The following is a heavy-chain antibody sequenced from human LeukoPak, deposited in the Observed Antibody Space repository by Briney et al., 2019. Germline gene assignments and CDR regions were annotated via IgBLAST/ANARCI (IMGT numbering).Heavy chain of an antibody. CDR3: VRGSYGAYDY. CDR2: ISSDSSYI. Sequence: SGGSLRLSCAASGFTFSSYSMNWVRQAPGKGLEWVSSISSDSSYIYYADAVHGRFTVSRDNAKYSLYLQMNSLRAEDTAVYYCVRGSYGAYDYWGQGSLVTVSS. CDR1: GFTFSSYS. J-gene: IGHJ4*02. V-gene: IGHV3-21*01. D-gene: IGHD4-17*01.